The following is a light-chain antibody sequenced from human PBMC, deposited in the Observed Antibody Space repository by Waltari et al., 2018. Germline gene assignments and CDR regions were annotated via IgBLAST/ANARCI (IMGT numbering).Light chain of an antibody. CDR1: KSVPHNY. CDR2: GAS. V-gene: IGKV3-20*01. J-gene: IGKJ4*01. CDR3: QQYGSFT. Sequence: IVLTQSPGSLSLSPGERATLSCRASKSVPHNYLAWYQHKPGQAPRLLIYGASRRSTGTPDRISGSGSGTACTLTISRLESEDSAVYFCQQYGSFTFGVGTKVEIK.